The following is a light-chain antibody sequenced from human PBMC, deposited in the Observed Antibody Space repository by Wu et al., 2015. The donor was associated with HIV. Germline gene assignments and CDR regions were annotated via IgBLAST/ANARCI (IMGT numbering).Light chain of an antibody. V-gene: IGKV1-5*03. Sequence: DIQMTQSPSTLSASVGDRVTITCRASQSIRSWLAWYQQKPGKAPKLLIYEASSLEIGVPSRFSGSGSGTEFTLTISNLQPDDFATFYCQQYNSYPWTFGQGTKVEIK. CDR2: EAS. CDR1: QSIRSW. J-gene: IGKJ1*01. CDR3: QQYNSYPWT.